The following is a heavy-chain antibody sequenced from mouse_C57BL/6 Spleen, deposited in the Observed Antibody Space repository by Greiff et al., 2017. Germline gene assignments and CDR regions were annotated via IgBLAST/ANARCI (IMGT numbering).Heavy chain of an antibody. Sequence: QVQLQQPGAELVRPGSSVKLSCKASGYTFTSYWMDWVKQRPGQGLEWIGNIDPSDSETHYNQKFKDKATLTVDKSSSTAYMQLSSLTSEDSAVYYCAITGTAWFAYWGQGTLVTVSA. CDR2: IDPSDSET. D-gene: IGHD4-1*01. J-gene: IGHJ3*01. CDR1: GYTFTSYW. V-gene: IGHV1-61*01. CDR3: AITGTAWFAY.